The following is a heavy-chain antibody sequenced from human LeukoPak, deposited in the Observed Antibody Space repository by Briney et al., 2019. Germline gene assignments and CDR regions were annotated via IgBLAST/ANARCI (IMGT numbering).Heavy chain of an antibody. D-gene: IGHD3-9*01. V-gene: IGHV4-59*01. CDR2: IYYSGST. CDR3: AREVLNILTGYLFDY. CDR1: GGSISSYY. J-gene: IGHJ4*02. Sequence: SETLSLTCTVSGGSISSYYWSWIRQPPGKGLEWIGYIYYSGSTNYNPSLKSRVTISVDTSKNQFSLKLSSVTAADTAVYYCAREVLNILTGYLFDYWGQGTLVTVSS.